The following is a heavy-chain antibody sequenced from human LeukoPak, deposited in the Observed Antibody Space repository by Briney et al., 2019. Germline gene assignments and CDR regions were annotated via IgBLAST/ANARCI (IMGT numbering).Heavy chain of an antibody. J-gene: IGHJ6*03. V-gene: IGHV3-33*02. CDR2: MWYDGSIK. Sequence: GSLRLSCAASGFTFSNYGMHWVRQAPGKGLEWLAIMWYDGSIKYYADSAKGRFTISRDNSKNTVFLQMNSLRAEDTAVYYCARGRDGYNYYYYYYMDVWGKGTTVTVSS. CDR3: ARGRDGYNYYYYYYMDV. D-gene: IGHD5-24*01. CDR1: GFTFSNYG.